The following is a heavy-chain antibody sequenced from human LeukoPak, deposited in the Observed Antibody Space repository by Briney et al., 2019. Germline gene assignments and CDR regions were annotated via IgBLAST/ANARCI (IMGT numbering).Heavy chain of an antibody. J-gene: IGHJ6*03. Sequence: PGGSLRLSCTASGFTFGDYAMSWVRQAPGKGLEWVGFIRSKAYGGTTEYAASVKGRFTISRDDSKSIAYLQMNSLKTEDTAVYYCSRVASHGYYYYMDVWGKGTTVTVSS. V-gene: IGHV3-49*04. CDR1: GFTFGDYA. D-gene: IGHD2-15*01. CDR2: IRSKAYGGTT. CDR3: SRVASHGYYYYMDV.